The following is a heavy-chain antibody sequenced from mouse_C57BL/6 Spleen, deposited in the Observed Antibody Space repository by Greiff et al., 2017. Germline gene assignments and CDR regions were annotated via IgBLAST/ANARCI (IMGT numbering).Heavy chain of an antibody. V-gene: IGHV1-80*01. CDR2: IYPGVGNT. J-gene: IGHJ3*01. Sequence: QVQLQQSGAELVKPGASVKISCKASGYAFSSYWMNWVKQRPGKGLEWIGQIYPGVGNTNYNGKIKGKATLTADKSPSTAYMHLSSLTSEDSAVYFCATGYSKGGPFAYWGQGTLVTVAA. D-gene: IGHD2-5*01. CDR1: GYAFSSYW. CDR3: ATGYSKGGPFAY.